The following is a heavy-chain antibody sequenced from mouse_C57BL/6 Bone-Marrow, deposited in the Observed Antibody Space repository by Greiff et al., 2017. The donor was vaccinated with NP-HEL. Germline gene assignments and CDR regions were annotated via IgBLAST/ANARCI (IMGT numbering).Heavy chain of an antibody. CDR2: IYYSGTI. Sequence: EVKLQESGPGLVKPSQTVFLTCTVTGISITTGNYRWSWIRQFPGNKLEWIGYIYYSGTITYHPSLTSRTTITRDTPKNQFFLEMNSLTAEDTATYYCARDCNYGDAMDYWGQGTSVTVSS. J-gene: IGHJ4*01. D-gene: IGHD1-2*01. V-gene: IGHV3-5*01. CDR3: ARDCNYGDAMDY. CDR1: GISITTGNYR.